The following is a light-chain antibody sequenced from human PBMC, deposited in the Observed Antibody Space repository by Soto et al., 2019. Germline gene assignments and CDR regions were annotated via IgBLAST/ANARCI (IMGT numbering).Light chain of an antibody. J-gene: IGKJ4*01. CDR2: GAS. V-gene: IGKV1-39*01. CDR3: QQSSSAPLT. Sequence: DIQMTQSPSSLSASVGDAVTITCRASQGIRNYLKWYQQKPGKAPKLLIYGASSLQSGVPSRFSGSGYGADFSLTISSLQPEDSASYFCQQSSSAPLTFGGGTKVELK. CDR1: QGIRNY.